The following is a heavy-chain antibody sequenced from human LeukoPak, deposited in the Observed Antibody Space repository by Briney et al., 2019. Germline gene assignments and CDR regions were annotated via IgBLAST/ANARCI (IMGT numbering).Heavy chain of an antibody. CDR1: GFTFSTYA. V-gene: IGHV3-23*01. CDR3: AKGGDYYYYYGMDV. CDR2: LSGSGAST. Sequence: EGSLRLSCAASGFTFSTYAMSWVRQAPGKGLEWISALSGSGASTYYADSVKGRFTISRDNSKNTLYLQMNSLRAEDTAVYYCAKGGDYYYYYGMDVWGQGTTVTVSS. J-gene: IGHJ6*02.